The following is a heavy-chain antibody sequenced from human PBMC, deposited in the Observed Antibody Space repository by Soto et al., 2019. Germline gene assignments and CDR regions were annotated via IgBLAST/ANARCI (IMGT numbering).Heavy chain of an antibody. CDR1: GGSISSYY. CDR3: ARVSGDSYYFDY. Sequence: ETLSLTCTVSGGSISSYYWSWIRQPPGKGLEWIGYIYYSGSTNYNPSLKSRVTISVDTSKNRFSLKLSSVTAADTAVYYCARVSGDSYYFDYWGQGTLVTVSS. D-gene: IGHD2-21*02. CDR2: IYYSGST. J-gene: IGHJ4*02. V-gene: IGHV4-59*01.